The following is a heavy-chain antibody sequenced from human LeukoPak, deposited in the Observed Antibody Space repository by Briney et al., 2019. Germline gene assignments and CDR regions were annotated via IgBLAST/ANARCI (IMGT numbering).Heavy chain of an antibody. J-gene: IGHJ4*02. CDR2: IKSKTDGGTT. CDR3: TTLITYYYGSGRDY. V-gene: IGHV3-15*01. CDR1: GFTLSNAW. Sequence: GGSLRLSCAASGFTLSNAWMSWVRQAPGKGLEWVGRIKSKTDGGTTDYAAPVKGRFTISRDDSKNTLYLQMNSLKTEDTAVYYCTTLITYYYGSGRDYWGQGTLVTVSS. D-gene: IGHD3-10*01.